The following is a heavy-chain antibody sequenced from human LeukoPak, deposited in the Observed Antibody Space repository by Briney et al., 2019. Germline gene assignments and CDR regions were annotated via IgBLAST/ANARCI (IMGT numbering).Heavy chain of an antibody. J-gene: IGHJ6*03. Sequence: SVKVSCKASGYTFTSYAMNWVRQAPGQGLEWMGGIIPIFGTANYAQKFQGRVTITADKSTSTAYMELSSLRSEDTAVYYCAIRPMVRGAGNYYYYMDVWGKGTTVTVSS. V-gene: IGHV1-69*06. D-gene: IGHD3-10*01. CDR1: GYTFTSYA. CDR2: IIPIFGTA. CDR3: AIRPMVRGAGNYYYYMDV.